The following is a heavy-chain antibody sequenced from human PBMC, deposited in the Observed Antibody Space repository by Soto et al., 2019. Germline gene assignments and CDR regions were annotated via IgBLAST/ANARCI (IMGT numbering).Heavy chain of an antibody. Sequence: QVQLVESGGGVVQPGRSLRLSCAASGFTFSSYAMHWVRQAPGKGLEWVALISYDGSDKYYADSVKGRFTISRDNSKNTLYLQMTTLKAEDTAVYYWARNQPLLSPSSFDSWGQGTLVTVSS. J-gene: IGHJ4*02. CDR2: ISYDGSDK. CDR1: GFTFSSYA. CDR3: ARNQPLLSPSSFDS. V-gene: IGHV3-30-3*01. D-gene: IGHD2-2*01.